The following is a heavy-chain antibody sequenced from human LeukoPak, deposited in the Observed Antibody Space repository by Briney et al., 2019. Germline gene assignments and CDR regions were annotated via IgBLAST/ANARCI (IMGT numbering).Heavy chain of an antibody. J-gene: IGHJ6*03. Sequence: SVKVSCKASGGTFSSYAISWVRQAPGQGLEWMGGIIPIFGTANYAQKFQGRVTITTDQSTSTAYMDLRSLRSDDTAVYYCARTHSSGWYSVGYYYMDVWGKGTTVTVSS. V-gene: IGHV1-69*05. D-gene: IGHD6-19*01. CDR3: ARTHSSGWYSVGYYYMDV. CDR1: GGTFSSYA. CDR2: IIPIFGTA.